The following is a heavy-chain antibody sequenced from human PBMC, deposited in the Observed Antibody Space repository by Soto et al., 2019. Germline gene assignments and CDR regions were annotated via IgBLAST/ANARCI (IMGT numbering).Heavy chain of an antibody. D-gene: IGHD3-9*01. J-gene: IGHJ4*02. CDR3: ARGGYDILTGYGFDY. CDR2: IIPIFGTA. CDR1: GGTFSSYA. Sequence: SVKVSCKASGGTFSSYAISWVRQAPGQGLEWMGGIIPIFGTANYAQKFQGRVTITADESTSTAYMELSSLRSEDTAVYYCARGGYDILTGYGFDYWGQGTLVTVSS. V-gene: IGHV1-69*13.